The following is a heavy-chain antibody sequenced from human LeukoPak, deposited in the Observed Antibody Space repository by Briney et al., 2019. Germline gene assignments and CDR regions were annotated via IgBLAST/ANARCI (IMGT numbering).Heavy chain of an antibody. Sequence: GGFLRLSCAASGFTFSSYAMHWVRQAPGKGLEWVAVISYDGSNKYYADSVKGRFTVSRDNSKNTLYLQMNSLRAEDTAVYYCARDGWELLNTLIDWGQGTLVTVSS. D-gene: IGHD1-26*01. CDR1: GFTFSSYA. V-gene: IGHV3-30*04. J-gene: IGHJ4*02. CDR2: ISYDGSNK. CDR3: ARDGWELLNTLID.